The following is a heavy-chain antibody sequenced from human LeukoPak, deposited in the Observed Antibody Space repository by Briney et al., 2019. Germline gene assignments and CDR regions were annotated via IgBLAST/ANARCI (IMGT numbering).Heavy chain of an antibody. CDR3: AGVSESGWYYFDY. D-gene: IGHD6-19*01. CDR2: ISFDGSNK. J-gene: IGHJ4*02. CDR1: GFTFSNFA. V-gene: IGHV3-30*03. Sequence: GGSLRLSCAASGFTFSNFAMHWVRQAPGKGLQWVAVISFDGSNKYYADPVKGRLSISRDNSKDTLHLQMSSLRDEDTAVYFCAGVSESGWYYFDYWGQGTLVTVSS.